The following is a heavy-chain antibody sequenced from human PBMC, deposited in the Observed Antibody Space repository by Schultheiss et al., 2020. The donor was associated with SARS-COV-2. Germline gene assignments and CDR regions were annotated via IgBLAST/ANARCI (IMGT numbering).Heavy chain of an antibody. CDR2: IYYSGST. CDR1: GGSISSGGYY. V-gene: IGHV4-31*03. CDR3: ARSPRGGITIFGVVGWFDP. D-gene: IGHD3-3*01. J-gene: IGHJ5*02. Sequence: SETLSLTCTVSGGSISSGGYYWSWIRQHPGKGLEWIGYIYYSGSTYYNPSLKSRVTISVDTSKNQFSLKLSSVTAADTAVYYCARSPRGGITIFGVVGWFDPWGQGTLVTVSS.